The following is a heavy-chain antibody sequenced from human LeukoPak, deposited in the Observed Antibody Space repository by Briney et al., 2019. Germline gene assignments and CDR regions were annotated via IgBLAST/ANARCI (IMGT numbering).Heavy chain of an antibody. J-gene: IGHJ2*01. D-gene: IGHD3-22*01. CDR2: IYTSGST. CDR1: GGSISTSYY. CDR3: ARETYDSSGSPPRSFDL. Sequence: PSQTLSLTCIVSGGSISTSYYWSWVRQPAGKGLEWIGRIYTSGSTNYNPSLKSRVTMSVDTSKNQFSLKLSSVTAADTAVYYCARETYDSSGSPPRSFDLWGRGTLVTVSS. V-gene: IGHV4-61*02.